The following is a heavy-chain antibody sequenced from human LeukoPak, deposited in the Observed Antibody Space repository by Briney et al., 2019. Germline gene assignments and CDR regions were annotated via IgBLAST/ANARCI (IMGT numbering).Heavy chain of an antibody. CDR3: ARVRRYYGSGSYYYNYYYYMDV. Sequence: SVKVSCKASGDTFSSYVISWVRQAPGQGLEWMGGIIPIFGSANYAQKFQGRVTITADESTSTAYMELSSLRSEDTAVYYCARVRRYYGSGSYYYNYYYYMDVWGKGTTVTISS. CDR1: GDTFSSYV. D-gene: IGHD3-10*01. CDR2: IIPIFGSA. V-gene: IGHV1-69*01. J-gene: IGHJ6*03.